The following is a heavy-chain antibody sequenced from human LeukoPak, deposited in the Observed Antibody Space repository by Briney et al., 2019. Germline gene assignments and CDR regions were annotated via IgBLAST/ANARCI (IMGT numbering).Heavy chain of an antibody. Sequence: ASVKVSCKASGYTFNGYYKHWVRQAPGQGPEWMGIINPRGGSTDYAQKFQGRVTMTSDTSTSTVYMELKSLRSEDTAVYFCARVGATGATADNWGQGTLVTVSS. V-gene: IGHV1-46*02. CDR2: INPRGGST. J-gene: IGHJ4*02. CDR3: ARVGATGATADN. CDR1: GYTFNGYY. D-gene: IGHD2-21*02.